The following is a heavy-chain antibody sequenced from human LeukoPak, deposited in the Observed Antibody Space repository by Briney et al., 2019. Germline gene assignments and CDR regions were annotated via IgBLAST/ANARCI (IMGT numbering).Heavy chain of an antibody. D-gene: IGHD6-13*01. J-gene: IGHJ4*02. Sequence: SETLSLTCTVSGGSISNYWWSCIRQPPGKGLEWIGYVFDSGGTNYNPSLKSRVTISVDTSKKQFSLKLSSVTAADTAVYYCARGYSSSWNYFDYRGQGTLVTVSS. CDR2: VFDSGGT. V-gene: IGHV4-59*01. CDR3: ARGYSSSWNYFDY. CDR1: GGSISNYW.